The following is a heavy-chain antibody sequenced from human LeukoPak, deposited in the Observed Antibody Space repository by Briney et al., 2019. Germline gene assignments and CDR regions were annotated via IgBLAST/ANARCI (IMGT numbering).Heavy chain of an antibody. D-gene: IGHD1-26*01. CDR2: IYYSGST. V-gene: IGHV4-59*01. J-gene: IGHJ4*02. CDR1: GGSISSYY. Sequence: SETLSLTCTVSGGSISSYYWSWIRQPPEKGLEWIGYIYYSGSTSYNPSLKSRLTISVDTSKNRFSLKLSSVTAADTAVYYCARTQVTSYYVFDYWGPGTLVTVSS. CDR3: ARTQVTSYYVFDY.